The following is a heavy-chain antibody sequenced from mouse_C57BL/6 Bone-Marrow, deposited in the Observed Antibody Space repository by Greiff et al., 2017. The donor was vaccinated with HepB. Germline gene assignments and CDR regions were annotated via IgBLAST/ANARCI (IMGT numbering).Heavy chain of an antibody. V-gene: IGHV1-82*01. CDR1: GYAFSSSW. CDR3: ARSPYYDYDRYYAMDY. D-gene: IGHD2-4*01. J-gene: IGHJ4*01. CDR2: IYPGDGDT. Sequence: QVQLKQSGPELVKPGASVKISCKASGYAFSSSWMNWVKQRPGKGLEWIGRIYPGDGDTNYNGKFKGKATLTADKSSSTAYMQLSSLTSEDSAVYFCARSPYYDYDRYYAMDYWGQGTSVTVSS.